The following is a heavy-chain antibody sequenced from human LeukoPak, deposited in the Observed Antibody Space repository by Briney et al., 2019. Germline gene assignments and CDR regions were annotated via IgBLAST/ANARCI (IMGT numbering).Heavy chain of an antibody. CDR2: IYPDDSDT. D-gene: IGHD6-13*01. J-gene: IGHJ4*02. Sequence: GESLKISCKGSGYSFSSYWIGWVRQMPGKGLEWMGIIYPDDSDTRYSPSFRGQVTISADKSISTAYLQWTSLKASDTAMYYSARGPYSTSWSPLDYWGQGTLVTVSS. CDR1: GYSFSSYW. CDR3: ARGPYSTSWSPLDY. V-gene: IGHV5-51*01.